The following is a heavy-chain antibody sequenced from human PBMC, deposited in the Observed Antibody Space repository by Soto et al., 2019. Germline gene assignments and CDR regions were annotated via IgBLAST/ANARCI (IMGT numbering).Heavy chain of an antibody. CDR1: GFTFSGFS. J-gene: IGHJ4*02. V-gene: IGHV3-21*01. D-gene: IGHD3-22*01. CDR2: VTSSPSSM. CDR3: AREADFASSGYVLDY. Sequence: GGSLRLSCAASGFTFSGFSMNWVRQAPGKGLEWVSSVTSSPSSMFYADSVKGRFTISRDDAKDSLSLQMNSLRADDTAVYYCAREADFASSGYVLDYWGLGTLVTVSS.